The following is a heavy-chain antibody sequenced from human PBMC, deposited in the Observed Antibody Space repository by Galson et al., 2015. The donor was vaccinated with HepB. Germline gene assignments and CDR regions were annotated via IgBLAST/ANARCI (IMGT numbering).Heavy chain of an antibody. V-gene: IGHV3-30*18. CDR1: GFTFSSYG. J-gene: IGHJ4*02. CDR3: AKDGDYYIISGYSVLDY. Sequence: SLRLSCAASGFTFSSYGVHWVRQALGKGLEWVAVISYDGSNKYYADSVKGRFTVSRDNSKNTLYLQMNSMRAEDTAVYYCAKDGDYYIISGYSVLDYWGQGTLVTVSS. CDR2: ISYDGSNK. D-gene: IGHD3-22*01.